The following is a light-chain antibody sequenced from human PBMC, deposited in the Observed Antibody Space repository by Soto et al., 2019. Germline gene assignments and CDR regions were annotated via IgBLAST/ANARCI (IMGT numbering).Light chain of an antibody. CDR1: QSVNSY. CDR2: GAS. J-gene: IGKJ4*01. V-gene: IGKV3-15*01. CDR3: QQYNQWPLT. Sequence: ETVMTQSPATLSVSPGERATLSCRAGQSVNSYLAWYQQKPGQAPRLLIRGASARATGIPARFSGSGSGTEFNLTISSLKSEDLAVYYCQQYNQWPLTGGGGTKVVI.